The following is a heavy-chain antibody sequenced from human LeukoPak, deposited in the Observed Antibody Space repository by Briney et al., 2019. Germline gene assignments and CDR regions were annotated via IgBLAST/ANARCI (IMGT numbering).Heavy chain of an antibody. D-gene: IGHD2-2*01. J-gene: IGHJ4*02. CDR1: GFTFSSFE. CDR3: ATQYLMTSFDY. V-gene: IGHV3-48*03. CDR2: ISTSGSTT. Sequence: PGGSLRLSCAASGFTFSSFEMNWVCQAPGKGLEWVSYISTSGSTTYYADSVKGRFTISRDNSKNTLYLQMNSLRAEDTAVYYCATQYLMTSFDYWGQGTLVTVSS.